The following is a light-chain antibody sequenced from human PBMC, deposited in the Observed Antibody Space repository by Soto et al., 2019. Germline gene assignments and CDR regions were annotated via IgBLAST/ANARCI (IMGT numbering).Light chain of an antibody. CDR3: AAWDDSLNGYV. CDR1: SSNIGSNT. Sequence: QSVLTQPPSASGTPGQRVTISCSGGSSNIGSNTVNWYQQLPGTAPKLLIYSNNQRPSGVPDRFSGSKSGTSASLAISELQSEDEADYYCAAWDDSLNGYVFGTGTKVTVL. V-gene: IGLV1-44*01. J-gene: IGLJ1*01. CDR2: SNN.